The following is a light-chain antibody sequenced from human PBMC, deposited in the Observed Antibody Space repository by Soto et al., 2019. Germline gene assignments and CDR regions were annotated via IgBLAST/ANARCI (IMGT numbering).Light chain of an antibody. J-gene: IGKJ1*01. CDR2: GAS. Sequence: EIVLTQSAGTLSFSAGEGATLSCRASQNVGSNFLAWYQHRPGRAPRLLIFGASRRATGIPDRFSGSGSGTDFTLTISRLETEDYGVYYCQQYGGSPPTFGQGTKVDIK. CDR1: QNVGSNF. V-gene: IGKV3-20*01. CDR3: QQYGGSPPT.